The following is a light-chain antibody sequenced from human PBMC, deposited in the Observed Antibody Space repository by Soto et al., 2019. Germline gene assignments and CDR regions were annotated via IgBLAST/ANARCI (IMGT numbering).Light chain of an antibody. Sequence: DIVMTQSPLSLPVTPGEPASISCRSSQSLLHSNGYNYLDWYLQKPGQSPQLLIYLGSNRASGVPDRFSGSGSGTDFTLTISRVEPEDVGVYYCMQATEFPLTFGGGTKVEIK. CDR2: LGS. J-gene: IGKJ4*01. CDR3: MQATEFPLT. V-gene: IGKV2-28*01. CDR1: QSLLHSNGYNY.